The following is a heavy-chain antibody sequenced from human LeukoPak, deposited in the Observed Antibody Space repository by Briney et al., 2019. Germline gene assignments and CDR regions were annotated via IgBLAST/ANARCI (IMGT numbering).Heavy chain of an antibody. D-gene: IGHD4-17*01. CDR2: ISSSSSYI. V-gene: IGHV3-21*01. Sequence: GGSLRLSCAASGFTFSSYSMNWVRQAPGKGLEWVSSISSSSSYIYYADSVKGRFTISRDNAKNSLYLQMNSLRAEDTAVYCCARDQNPVPFDYWGQGTLVTVSS. CDR1: GFTFSSYS. CDR3: ARDQNPVPFDY. J-gene: IGHJ4*02.